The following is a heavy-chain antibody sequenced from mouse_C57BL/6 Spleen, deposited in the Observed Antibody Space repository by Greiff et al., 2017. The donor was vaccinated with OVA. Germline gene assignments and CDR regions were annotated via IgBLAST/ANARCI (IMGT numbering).Heavy chain of an antibody. V-gene: IGHV1-42*01. CDR3: ARRSYDGYYVMDY. CDR1: GYSFTGYY. D-gene: IGHD2-3*01. J-gene: IGHJ2*01. CDR2: INPSTGGT. Sequence: VQLQQSGPELVKPGASVKISCKASGYSFTGYYMNWVKQSPEKSLEWIGEINPSTGGTTYNQKFKAKATLTVDKSSSTAYMQLKSLTSEDSAVYYCARRSYDGYYVMDYWGQGTTLTVSS.